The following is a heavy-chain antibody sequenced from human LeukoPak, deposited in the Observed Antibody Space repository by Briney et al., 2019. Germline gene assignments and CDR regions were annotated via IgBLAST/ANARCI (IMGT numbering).Heavy chain of an antibody. CDR1: GGSISSSNYY. D-gene: IGHD3-22*01. J-gene: IGHJ3*02. Sequence: SETLSLTCTVSGGSISSSNYYWGWIRQPPGKGLEWIGTIYYTGSMFYSPSLKSRVTVSVDTSKNQFSLKPSSVTAADTALYYCARQTRYYDTSGTLGAFDIWGQGTLVTVSS. CDR2: IYYTGSM. V-gene: IGHV4-39*01. CDR3: ARQTRYYDTSGTLGAFDI.